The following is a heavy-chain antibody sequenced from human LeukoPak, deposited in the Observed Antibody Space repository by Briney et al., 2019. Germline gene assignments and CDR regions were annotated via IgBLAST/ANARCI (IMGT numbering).Heavy chain of an antibody. CDR3: ARYVKARDSYYYMDV. V-gene: IGHV2-26*01. J-gene: IGHJ6*03. CDR1: GFSLSNARMG. CDR2: IFSNDEK. D-gene: IGHD3-16*01. Sequence: SGPTLVNPTQTLTLTCTVSGFSLSNARMGVSWIRQTPGKALEWLAHIFSNDEKSYYTSLKSRLTISKDTSKSQVVLTMTNMDPVDTATYYCARYVKARDSYYYMDVWGKGTTVTVSS.